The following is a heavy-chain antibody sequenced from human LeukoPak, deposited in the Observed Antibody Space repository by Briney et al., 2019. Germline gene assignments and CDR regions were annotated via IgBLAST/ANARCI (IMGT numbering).Heavy chain of an antibody. D-gene: IGHD1-26*01. J-gene: IGHJ5*02. CDR3: ARLRTQVGSTSQEGWFDP. Sequence: GALLLSCAASGIKIACNHLGWVRPASGKGLEIVHGLFTGGRADYADSVKARFTISRDNSNNTVYLQMNTLRPDDTAVYFCARLRTQVGSTSQEGWFDPWGQGTLVTVSS. V-gene: IGHV3-53*01. CDR1: GIKIACNH. CDR2: LFTGGRA.